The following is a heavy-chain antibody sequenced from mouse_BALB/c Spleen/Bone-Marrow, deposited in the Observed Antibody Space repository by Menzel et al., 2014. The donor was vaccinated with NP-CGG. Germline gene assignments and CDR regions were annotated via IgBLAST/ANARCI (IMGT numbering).Heavy chain of an antibody. CDR1: GFNIKDTY. D-gene: IGHD2-1*01. Sequence: VQLQQPGAELVKPGASVKLSCTASGFNIKDTYMHWVKQGPEQGLEWIGRIDPANGNTKYDPKFQGKATITADTSSHTAYLQLSSLTSEDTAVYYCARNGNYGAWFAYWGQGTLVTVSA. CDR2: IDPANGNT. CDR3: ARNGNYGAWFAY. V-gene: IGHV14-3*02. J-gene: IGHJ3*01.